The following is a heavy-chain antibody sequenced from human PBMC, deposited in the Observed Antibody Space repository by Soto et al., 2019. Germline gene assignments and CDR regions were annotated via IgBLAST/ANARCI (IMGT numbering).Heavy chain of an antibody. Sequence: GGSLRLSCAASGLTFSTYTMSWVRRAPGKGLEWVSAISGSGGSPSYADSVQGRFSISRDNPKKTLYLQMNSLRAEDTAVYYCPKAGCSTTNCYVPDYWGQGTLVTVSS. V-gene: IGHV3-23*01. D-gene: IGHD2-2*01. CDR3: PKAGCSTTNCYVPDY. J-gene: IGHJ4*02. CDR1: GLTFSTYT. CDR2: ISGSGGSP.